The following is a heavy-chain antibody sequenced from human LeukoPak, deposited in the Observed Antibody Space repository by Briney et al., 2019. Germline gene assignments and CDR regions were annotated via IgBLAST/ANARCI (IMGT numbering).Heavy chain of an antibody. Sequence: GGSLRLSCAASGFTFSSYAMHWVRQAPGKGLEWVAAISYDGSNKYYADSVKGRFTISRDNSKNTLYLQMNSLRAEDTAVYYCARDLHSSGWYYFDYWGQGTLVTVSS. CDR2: ISYDGSNK. CDR3: ARDLHSSGWYYFDY. D-gene: IGHD6-19*01. J-gene: IGHJ4*02. CDR1: GFTFSSYA. V-gene: IGHV3-30-3*01.